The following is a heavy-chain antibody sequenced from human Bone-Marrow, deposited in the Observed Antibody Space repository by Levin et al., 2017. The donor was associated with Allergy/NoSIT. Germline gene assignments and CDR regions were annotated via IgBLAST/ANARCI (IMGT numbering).Heavy chain of an antibody. CDR2: FYPDDSDA. CDR1: GYTFANHW. J-gene: IGHJ4*02. CDR3: ARGGRNRFSYFDY. D-gene: IGHD1-14*01. V-gene: IGHV5-51*01. Sequence: GESLKISCEASGYTFANHWIGWVRQMPGKGLEWMGIFYPDDSDARYSPSFQGQVTFLGDKSINMADLQWSSWKASDTAMYFCARGGRNRFSYFDYWGQGTLVTVSS.